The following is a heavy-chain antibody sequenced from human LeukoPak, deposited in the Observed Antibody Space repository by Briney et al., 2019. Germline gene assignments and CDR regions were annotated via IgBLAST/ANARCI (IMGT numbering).Heavy chain of an antibody. D-gene: IGHD3-3*01. CDR3: ARVLEYSGRGFDP. J-gene: IGHJ5*02. V-gene: IGHV1-69*04. CDR1: GGTFSSYA. Sequence: SVKVSCKASGGTFSSYAISWVRQAPGQGLEWMGRIIPIFGIANYAQKFQGRVTITADKSTSTAYMELSSLRSEDTAVYYCARVLEYSGRGFDPWGQGTLVTVSS. CDR2: IIPIFGIA.